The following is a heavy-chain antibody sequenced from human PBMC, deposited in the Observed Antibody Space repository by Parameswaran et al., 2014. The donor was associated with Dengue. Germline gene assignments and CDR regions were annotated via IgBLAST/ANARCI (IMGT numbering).Heavy chain of an antibody. CDR2: IRSKAYGGTT. D-gene: IGHD6-13*01. J-gene: IGHJ4*02. V-gene: IGHV3-49*02. CDR3: TRYLYSSSWFPGY. Sequence: VRQMPGKGLEWVGFIRSKAYGGTTEYAASVKGRFTISRDDSKSIAYLEMNSLKTEDTAVYYCTRYLYSSSWFPGYWGQGTLVTVSS.